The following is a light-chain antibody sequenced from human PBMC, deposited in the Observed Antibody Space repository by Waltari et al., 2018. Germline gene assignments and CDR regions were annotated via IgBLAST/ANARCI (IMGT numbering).Light chain of an antibody. CDR3: MQRLEFPYT. Sequence: DIVMTQTPLSLPVTPGEPASISCASSQSLLNSDDGFTYLDWFLQKPGKSPQLLIYSLSSLASGVPDRFSGTGSGSSFSLKISRVEAEDVGIYYCMQRLEFPYTFGQGTRL. CDR1: QSLLNSDDGFTY. V-gene: IGKV2-40*01. J-gene: IGKJ2*01. CDR2: SLS.